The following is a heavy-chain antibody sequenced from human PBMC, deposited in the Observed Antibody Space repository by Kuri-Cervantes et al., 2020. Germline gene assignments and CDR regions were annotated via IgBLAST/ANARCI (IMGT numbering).Heavy chain of an antibody. CDR1: GYSISSGYY. CDR3: ARGSYSGNYWGLDY. J-gene: IGHJ4*02. Sequence: ESLKISCAVSGYSISSGYYWGWIRQPPGKGLEWIGSIYHSGSTYYNPSLKSRVTISVDTSKNQFSLKLSSVTAADTAVYYCARGSYSGNYWGLDYWGQGTLVTVSS. D-gene: IGHD1-26*01. V-gene: IGHV4-38-2*01. CDR2: IYHSGST.